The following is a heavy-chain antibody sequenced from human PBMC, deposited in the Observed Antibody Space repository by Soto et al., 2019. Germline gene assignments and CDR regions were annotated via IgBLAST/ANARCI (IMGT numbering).Heavy chain of an antibody. CDR2: IYWDDDK. Sequence: QITLKESGPTLVKPTQTLALTCTFSGFSLDTSGMSVGWIRQPPGKALEWLALIYWDDDKRYSPSLKSRLIITKETPKNPGVLNMTKMDPVDTATYYCAPPRGYDFDYWGQGTLVTVSS. V-gene: IGHV2-5*02. J-gene: IGHJ4*02. CDR1: GFSLDTSGMS. CDR3: APPRGYDFDY. D-gene: IGHD2-15*01.